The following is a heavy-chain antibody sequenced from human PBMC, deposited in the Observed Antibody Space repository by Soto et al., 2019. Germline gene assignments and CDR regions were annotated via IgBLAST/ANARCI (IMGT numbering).Heavy chain of an antibody. Sequence: SVKVSCKASGGTFSSYATSWVRQAPGQGLEWMGGIIPIFGSANYAQKFQGRVTITADESTSTAYMELSSLRSEDTAVYYCARAHTRITIFGVVIIQDFDYWGQGTLVTVSS. CDR2: IIPIFGSA. V-gene: IGHV1-69*13. D-gene: IGHD3-3*01. CDR3: ARAHTRITIFGVVIIQDFDY. J-gene: IGHJ4*02. CDR1: GGTFSSYA.